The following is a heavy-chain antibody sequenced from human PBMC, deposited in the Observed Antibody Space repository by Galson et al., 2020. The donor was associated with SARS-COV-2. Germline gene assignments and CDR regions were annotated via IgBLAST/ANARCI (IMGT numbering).Heavy chain of an antibody. Sequence: GESLKISCKGSGYSLTSYCIAWVPQMPGKGLEWMGIIYPGDSDTIYSPSFQGQVTIPADRSISAAYLQWSSLKASDTAMYYCARVTSSGWYGDYWGQGTLVIVSS. CDR3: ARVTSSGWYGDY. D-gene: IGHD6-19*01. CDR2: IYPGDSDT. CDR1: GYSLTSYC. J-gene: IGHJ4*02. V-gene: IGHV5-51*01.